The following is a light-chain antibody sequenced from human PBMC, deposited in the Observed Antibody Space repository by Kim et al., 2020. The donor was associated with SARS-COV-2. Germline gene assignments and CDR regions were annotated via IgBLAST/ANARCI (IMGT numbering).Light chain of an antibody. CDR2: HVN. Sequence: SITTSCTGTSSDIGARNYNYVSWYQQLPDKAPKLIIHHVNQRPSGVSGRFSGSTSGNAASLTISGLQAEDEADYYCSSYTTISTWVFGGGTQLTVL. J-gene: IGLJ3*02. CDR1: SSDIGARNYNY. CDR3: SSYTTISTWV. V-gene: IGLV2-14*03.